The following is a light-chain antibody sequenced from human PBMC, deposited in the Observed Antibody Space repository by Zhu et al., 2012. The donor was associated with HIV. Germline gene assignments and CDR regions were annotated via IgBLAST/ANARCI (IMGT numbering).Light chain of an antibody. J-gene: IGKJ1*01. CDR2: GAS. V-gene: IGKV3-20*01. CDR3: QQYGDSPGT. CDR1: QSVTSNY. Sequence: EIVLTQSPGTLSLSPGARATLSCRASQSVTSNYLAWHQQPGQAPRLLIYGASNRATDFPDRFSGSGSGTDFTLTISRLEPEDFAMYYCQQYGDSPGTFGQGTKVEIK.